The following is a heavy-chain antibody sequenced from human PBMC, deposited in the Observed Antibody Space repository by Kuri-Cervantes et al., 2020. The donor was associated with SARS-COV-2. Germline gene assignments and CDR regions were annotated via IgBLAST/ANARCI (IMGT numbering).Heavy chain of an antibody. D-gene: IGHD6-13*01. V-gene: IGHV6-1*01. J-gene: IGHJ6*02. CDR3: ARDRDLAGGMDV. CDR1: GDSVSSNSAA. Sequence: SETLSLTCAISGDSVSSNSAAWNWIRQSPSRGLEWLERTFYRSKWYNDYAVSVKSRITINPDTSKNQFSLQLNSVTPEDTAVYYCARDRDLAGGMDVWGQGTTVTVSS. CDR2: TFYRSKWYN.